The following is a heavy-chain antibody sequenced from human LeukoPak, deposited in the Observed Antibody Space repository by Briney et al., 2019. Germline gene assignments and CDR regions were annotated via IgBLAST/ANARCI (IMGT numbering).Heavy chain of an antibody. Sequence: GALRLSCAASGFTFSSYSMNWVRQAPGKGLEWVSSISSSSSYIYYADSVKGRFTISRDNAKNSLYLQVNSLRAEDTAVYYCAELGITMIGGVWGKGTTVTISS. J-gene: IGHJ6*04. V-gene: IGHV3-21*01. CDR3: AELGITMIGGV. D-gene: IGHD3-10*02. CDR2: ISSSSSYI. CDR1: GFTFSSYS.